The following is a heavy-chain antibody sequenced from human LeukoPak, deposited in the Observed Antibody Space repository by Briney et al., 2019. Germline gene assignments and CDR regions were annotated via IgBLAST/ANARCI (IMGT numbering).Heavy chain of an antibody. CDR2: ILYTGST. J-gene: IGHJ4*02. D-gene: IGHD5-24*01. CDR3: ARGRNGYNFYHYDK. CDR1: GDSFSTYS. Sequence: SETLSLTCTVSGDSFSTYSWNWIRQSPEKGLEWIASILYTGSTNYSPSLKRRVTISIDTSKSQFSPKLLSATAADTAVYYCARGRNGYNFYHYDKWGQGTLVTVSS. V-gene: IGHV4-59*01.